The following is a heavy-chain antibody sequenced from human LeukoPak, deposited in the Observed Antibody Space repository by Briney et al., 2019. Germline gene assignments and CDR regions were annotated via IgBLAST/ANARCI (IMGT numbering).Heavy chain of an antibody. CDR1: GASISSFY. V-gene: IGHV4-4*09. Sequence: SETLSLTCTVPGASISSFYWSWVRQPPGKALEWIAYVSTSGGTDYNPSLKSRVSVSMGPSNNQFSLILNSVTATDTAVYYCARHFTAAANHRAFDYWGQGALVSVSS. J-gene: IGHJ4*02. CDR3: ARHFTAAANHRAFDY. D-gene: IGHD6-13*01. CDR2: VSTSGGT.